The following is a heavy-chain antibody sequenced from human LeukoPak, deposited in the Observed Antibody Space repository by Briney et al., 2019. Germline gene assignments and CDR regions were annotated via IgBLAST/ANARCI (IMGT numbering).Heavy chain of an antibody. CDR2: LNPSLGTT. J-gene: IGHJ5*02. D-gene: IGHD1-14*01. CDR1: GYTFTDYY. V-gene: IGHV1-46*01. Sequence: ASVKVSCKASGYTFTDYYINWMRQAPGQGLEWMGVLNPSLGTTAYAQKFQGRLTMTMDMSTNTVYMELSSLTSEDTAVFYCARGVRARHRENWFDPWGQGTLVTVSS. CDR3: ARGVRARHRENWFDP.